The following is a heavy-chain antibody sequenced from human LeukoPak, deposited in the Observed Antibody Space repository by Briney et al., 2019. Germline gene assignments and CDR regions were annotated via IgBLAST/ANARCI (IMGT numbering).Heavy chain of an antibody. D-gene: IGHD3-22*01. V-gene: IGHV1-46*01. CDR2: INPSGGST. CDR3: ARAWTYYYDSSGYPDAFDI. CDR1: GYTFTGYY. Sequence: ASVKVSCKASGYTFTGYYMHWVRQAPGQGLEWMGIINPSGGSTSYAQKFQGRVTMTRDTSTSTVYMELSSLRSEDTAVYYCARAWTYYYDSSGYPDAFDIWGQGTMVTVSS. J-gene: IGHJ3*02.